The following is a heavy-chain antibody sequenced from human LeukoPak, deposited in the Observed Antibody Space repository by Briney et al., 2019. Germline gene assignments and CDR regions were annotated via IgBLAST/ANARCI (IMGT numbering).Heavy chain of an antibody. J-gene: IGHJ4*02. CDR3: ARGGVVVVPAAMYLDY. V-gene: IGHV1-8*03. CDR2: MNPNSGNT. D-gene: IGHD2-2*01. CDR1: GYTFTSYD. Sequence: ASVKVSCKASGYTFTSYDINWVRQATGQGLEWMGWMNPNSGNTGYAQKFQGRVTITGNTSISTAYMELSSLRPEDTAVYYCARGGVVVVPAAMYLDYWGQGTLVTVSS.